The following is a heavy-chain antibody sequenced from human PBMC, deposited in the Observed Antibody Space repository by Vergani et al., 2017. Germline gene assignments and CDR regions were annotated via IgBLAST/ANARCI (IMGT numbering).Heavy chain of an antibody. V-gene: IGHV1-69*13. D-gene: IGHD1-26*01. CDR3: ARDTRHSGSYWFWVD. J-gene: IGHJ4*02. Sequence: QVQLVQSGAEVKKPGSSVKVSCKASGGTFSSYAISWVRQAPGQGLEWMGRIIPIFGKANYAQKFQGSVTITANDSTSTAYMELSSLRSEDTAVYYCARDTRHSGSYWFWVDWGQGTLVTVSS. CDR2: IIPIFGKA. CDR1: GGTFSSYA.